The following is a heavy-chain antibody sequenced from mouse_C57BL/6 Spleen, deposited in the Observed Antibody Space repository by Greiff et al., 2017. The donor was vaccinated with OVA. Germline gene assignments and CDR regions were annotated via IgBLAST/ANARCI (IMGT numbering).Heavy chain of an antibody. V-gene: IGHV2-2*01. CDR1: GFSLTSYG. D-gene: IGHD2-3*01. J-gene: IGHJ1*03. Sequence: VQLVESGPGLVQPSQSLSITCTVSGFSLTSYGVHWVRQSPGKGLEWLGVIWSGGSTDYNAAFISRLSISKDNSKSQVFFKMNSLQADDTAIYYCASGYYDGGYFDVWGTGTTVTVSS. CDR2: IWSGGST. CDR3: ASGYYDGGYFDV.